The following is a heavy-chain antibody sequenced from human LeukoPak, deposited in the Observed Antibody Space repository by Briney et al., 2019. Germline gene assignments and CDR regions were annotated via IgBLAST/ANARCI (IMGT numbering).Heavy chain of an antibody. CDR3: GKESPLFRYYSGWSKKFFDF. D-gene: IGHD6-19*01. CDR2: VTGSAAST. CDR1: GFTFSGYA. Sequence: PGGSLRLSCAASGFTFSGYAMSWVRQAPGKGLEWVSTVTGSAASTYYAESVKGRFTISRDNSKNTLYLQMNSLRAEDRAVYYFGKESPLFRYYSGWSKKFFDFWGQGTLVTVSS. J-gene: IGHJ4*02. V-gene: IGHV3-23*01.